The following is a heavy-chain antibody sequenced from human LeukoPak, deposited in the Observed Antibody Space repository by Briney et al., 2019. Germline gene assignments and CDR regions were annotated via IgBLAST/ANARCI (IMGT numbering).Heavy chain of an antibody. CDR1: GFTFSSDG. J-gene: IGHJ4*02. CDR2: VSYDGSNK. V-gene: IGHV3-30*18. CDR3: AKGDSSGYSPDY. Sequence: GGSLRISCAASGFTFSSDGMHWVRQAPGKGLEWVAVVSYDGSNKYYADSVKGRFTISRDNSKNTLYLQMNSLRAEDTAVYYCAKGDSSGYSPDYWGQGTLVTASS. D-gene: IGHD3-22*01.